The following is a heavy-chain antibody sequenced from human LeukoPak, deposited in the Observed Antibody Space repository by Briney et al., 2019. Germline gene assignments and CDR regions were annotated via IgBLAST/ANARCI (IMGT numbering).Heavy chain of an antibody. V-gene: IGHV1-18*01. CDR2: ISAYNGNT. D-gene: IGHD6-13*01. Sequence: ASVKVSCKASGYTFTSYGISWVRQAPGQGLEWMGWISAYNGNTNYAQKLQGRVTMTTDTSTSTAYMKLRSLRSDDTAVYYCARDRPSSSWSLEYFQHWGQGTLVTVSS. CDR1: GYTFTSYG. CDR3: ARDRPSSSWSLEYFQH. J-gene: IGHJ1*01.